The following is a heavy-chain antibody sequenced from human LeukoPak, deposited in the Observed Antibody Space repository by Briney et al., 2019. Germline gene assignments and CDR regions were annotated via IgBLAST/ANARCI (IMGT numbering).Heavy chain of an antibody. CDR1: GFTVSSNY. J-gene: IGHJ6*02. CDR3: AGDVIVGATSGRRVYYGMDV. Sequence: GGSLRLSCAASGFTVSSNYMSWVRQAPGKGLEWVSVIYSGGSTYYADSVKGRFTISRHNSKNTLYLQMNSLRAEDTAVYYCAGDVIVGATSGRRVYYGMDVWGQGTTGTVSS. CDR2: IYSGGST. V-gene: IGHV3-53*04. D-gene: IGHD1-26*01.